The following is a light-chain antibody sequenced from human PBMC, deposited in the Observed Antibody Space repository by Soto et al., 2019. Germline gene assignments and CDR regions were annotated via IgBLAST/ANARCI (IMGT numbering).Light chain of an antibody. Sequence: DIQMTQSPSSLSASVGDRVTITCRASQTINNNLNWYQQKPGKAPKLLIYAASSLHSGVPSRFSGSASGTDFTLTITSLQPEDLAIDFYQHSNKTPRTFGQGTKL. CDR1: QTINNN. J-gene: IGKJ1*01. CDR3: QHSNKTPRT. V-gene: IGKV1-39*01. CDR2: AAS.